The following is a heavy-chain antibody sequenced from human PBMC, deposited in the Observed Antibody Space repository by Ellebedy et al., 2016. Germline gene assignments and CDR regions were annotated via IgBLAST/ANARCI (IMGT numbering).Heavy chain of an antibody. D-gene: IGHD5-18*01. J-gene: IGHJ4*02. V-gene: IGHV3-15*01. CDR1: GFTFSNAW. CDR3: TTVYRYNYDSV. Sequence: GESLKISCAASGFTFSNAWMNWARQAPGKGLEWVGRIKSKTDGGAAAYAAPVKGRFTISRDDSKNTLYLQMDSLKTEDTAVYFCTTVYRYNYDSVWGQGTLVTVSS. CDR2: IKSKTDGGAA.